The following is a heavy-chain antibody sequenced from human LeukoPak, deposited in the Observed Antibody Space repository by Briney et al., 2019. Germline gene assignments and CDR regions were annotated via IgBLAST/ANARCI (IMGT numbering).Heavy chain of an antibody. V-gene: IGHV4-39*06. CDR2: IHYSGTT. CDR3: ARVDVGAVPG. D-gene: IGHD6-19*01. J-gene: IGHJ4*02. CDR1: GASISNHDYY. Sequence: SETLSLTCSVSGASISNHDYYWVWIRQPPGKGLEWIGSIHYSGTTYYNASLQSRVSLSVDTSNNQFALNLRSVTAADTAVYYCARVDVGAVPGWGQGTLVTVSS.